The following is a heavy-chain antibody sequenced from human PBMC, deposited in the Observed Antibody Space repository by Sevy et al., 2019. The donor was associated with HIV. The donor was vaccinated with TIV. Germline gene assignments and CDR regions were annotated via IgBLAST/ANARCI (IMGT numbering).Heavy chain of an antibody. CDR2: INVGNGNT. CDR3: TRDAKQQLSQYFFDF. J-gene: IGHJ4*02. Sequence: ASVNVSCKASGYVFISFVMHWVRQATGQGLEWVGWINVGNGNTKYSQKFQDRVTITRDASTRPTYMELTSLTSEDTAIYYCTRDAKQQLSQYFFDFWGQGTLVTVSS. V-gene: IGHV1-3*01. CDR1: GYVFISFV. D-gene: IGHD6-13*01.